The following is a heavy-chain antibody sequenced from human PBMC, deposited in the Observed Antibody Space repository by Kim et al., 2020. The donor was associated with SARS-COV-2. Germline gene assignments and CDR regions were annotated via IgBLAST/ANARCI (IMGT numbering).Heavy chain of an antibody. CDR3: ARAGSTMIVVQHFDY. Sequence: SETLSLTCTVSGGSISSGGYYWSWIRQHPGKGLEWIGYIYYSGSTYYNPSLKSRVTISVDTSKNQFSLKLSSVTAAETAVYYCARAGSTMIVVQHFDYWGQGTLVTVSS. CDR1: GGSISSGGYY. V-gene: IGHV4-31*03. CDR2: IYYSGST. J-gene: IGHJ4*02. D-gene: IGHD3-22*01.